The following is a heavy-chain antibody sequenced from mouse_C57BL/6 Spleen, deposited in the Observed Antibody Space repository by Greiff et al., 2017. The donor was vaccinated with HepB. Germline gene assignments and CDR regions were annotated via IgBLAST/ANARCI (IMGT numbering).Heavy chain of an antibody. Sequence: QVQLKQPGAELVKPGASVKLSCKASGYTFTSYWMHWVKQRPGQGLEWIGMIHPNSGSTNYNEKFKRKATLTVDKSSSTAYMQLSSLTSEDSAVYYCASQLGPEYYFDYWGQGTTLTVSS. CDR1: GYTFTSYW. D-gene: IGHD4-1*02. CDR2: IHPNSGST. V-gene: IGHV1-64*01. CDR3: ASQLGPEYYFDY. J-gene: IGHJ2*01.